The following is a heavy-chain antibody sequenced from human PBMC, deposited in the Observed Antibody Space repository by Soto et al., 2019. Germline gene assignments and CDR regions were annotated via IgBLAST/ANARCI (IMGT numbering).Heavy chain of an antibody. CDR3: ARDLDGSGSYYTAH. D-gene: IGHD3-10*01. CDR2: ISPYNGNT. Sequence: VASVKVSCKASGYIFITYGISWVRQAPGQGLEWMGRISPYNGNTNYAQNLQGRVTMTTDTSTSTAYMELRSLRSDDTAVYYCARDLDGSGSYYTAHRGTGTQVTVSS. J-gene: IGHJ4*02. V-gene: IGHV1-18*01. CDR1: GYIFITYG.